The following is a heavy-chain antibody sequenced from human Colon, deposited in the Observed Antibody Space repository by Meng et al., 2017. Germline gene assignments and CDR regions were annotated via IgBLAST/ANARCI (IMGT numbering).Heavy chain of an antibody. D-gene: IGHD6-19*01. Sequence: GESLKISCAASGFTFSSYEMNGVRQAPGKGLEWVSYISSSGSTIYYADSVKGRFTISRDNAKNSLYLQMNSLRAEDTAVYYCARGEEQWLGGWGFDYWGQGTLVTVSS. V-gene: IGHV3-48*03. CDR3: ARGEEQWLGGWGFDY. CDR1: GFTFSSYE. J-gene: IGHJ4*02. CDR2: ISSSGSTI.